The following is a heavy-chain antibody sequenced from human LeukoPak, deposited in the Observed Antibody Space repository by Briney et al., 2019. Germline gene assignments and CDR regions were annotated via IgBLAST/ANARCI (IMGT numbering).Heavy chain of an antibody. J-gene: IGHJ4*02. CDR2: ISYDGSNK. CDR1: GFTFSSYA. V-gene: IGHV3-30*01. CDR3: ARDVLGYYGSGSRFDY. D-gene: IGHD3-10*01. Sequence: GRSLRLSCAASGFTFSSYAMHWVRQAPGKGLEWVAVISYDGSNKYYADSVKGRFTISRDSSKNTLYLQMNSLRAEDTAVYYCARDVLGYYGSGSRFDYWGQGTLVTVSS.